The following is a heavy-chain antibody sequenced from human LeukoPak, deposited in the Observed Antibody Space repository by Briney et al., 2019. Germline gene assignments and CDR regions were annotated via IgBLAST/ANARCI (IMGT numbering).Heavy chain of an antibody. D-gene: IGHD5-12*01. Sequence: GGSLTLSCAAYGFTFSSYSMNWVRQAPGKGLEWVSSISSSSSYIYYADSVKGRFTISRDNAKNSLYLQMNSLRAEDTAVYYCARTGYPYGFDYWGQGTLVTVSS. V-gene: IGHV3-21*01. J-gene: IGHJ4*02. CDR2: ISSSSSYI. CDR3: ARTGYPYGFDY. CDR1: GFTFSSYS.